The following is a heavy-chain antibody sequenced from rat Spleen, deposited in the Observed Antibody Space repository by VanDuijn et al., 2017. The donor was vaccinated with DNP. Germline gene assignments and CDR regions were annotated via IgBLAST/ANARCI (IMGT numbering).Heavy chain of an antibody. J-gene: IGHJ1*01. CDR3: ASPDYYDGSYPFF. V-gene: IGHV5-46*01. CDR1: GFTFSSFP. CDR2: ISTSGGST. D-gene: IGHD1-12*02. Sequence: EVQLVESGGGLVQPGRSMKLSCAASGFTFSSFPMAWVRQAPTKGLEWVATISTSGGSTSYPDSVRGRFTISRDDAENTLYLQMNSLRSEDMATYYCASPDYYDGSYPFFWGPGTMVTVSS.